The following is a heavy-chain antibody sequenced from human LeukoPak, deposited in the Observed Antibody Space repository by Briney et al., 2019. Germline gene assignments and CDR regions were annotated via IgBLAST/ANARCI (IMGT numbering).Heavy chain of an antibody. CDR3: ARDHLKDYGGNFRAFDI. J-gene: IGHJ3*02. CDR1: GGSISSNNW. Sequence: SETLSLTCAVSGGSISSNNWWNWVRQPPGKGLEWIGEIYHSGRTNYNLPLKSRVTISVDKSRNQFSLKLSSVTAADTAVYYCARDHLKDYGGNFRAFDIWGQGTMVTVSS. D-gene: IGHD4-23*01. V-gene: IGHV4-4*02. CDR2: IYHSGRT.